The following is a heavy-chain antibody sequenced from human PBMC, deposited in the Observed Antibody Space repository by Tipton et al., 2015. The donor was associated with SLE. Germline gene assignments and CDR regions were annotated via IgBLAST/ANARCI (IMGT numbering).Heavy chain of an antibody. CDR3: ARTTSGTYYFDY. Sequence: TLSLTCTVSGGSISGYYWSWIRQPPGKGLEWIGYFYYSGSTSHNPSLESRVTISVDTSKNQSSLKVTSVTAADTAVYYCARTTSGTYYFDYWGRGTLVTVSS. CDR1: GGSISGYY. V-gene: IGHV4-59*01. CDR2: FYYSGST. D-gene: IGHD3-10*01. J-gene: IGHJ4*02.